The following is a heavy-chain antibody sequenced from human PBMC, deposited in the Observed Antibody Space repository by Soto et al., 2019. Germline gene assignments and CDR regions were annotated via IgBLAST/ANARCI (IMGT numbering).Heavy chain of an antibody. D-gene: IGHD6-6*01. CDR2: IIPIFGTA. CDR3: ARGGVGGSSSSGYYYYYGMDV. V-gene: IGHV1-69*01. Sequence: QVQLVQSGAEVKKPGSSVKVSCKASGGTFSSYAISWVRQAPGQGLEWMGGIIPIFGTANYAQKFQGRVTITADESTSTAYMELSSLRAEDTAVYDCARGGVGGSSSSGYYYYYGMDVWGQGTTVTVSS. J-gene: IGHJ6*02. CDR1: GGTFSSYA.